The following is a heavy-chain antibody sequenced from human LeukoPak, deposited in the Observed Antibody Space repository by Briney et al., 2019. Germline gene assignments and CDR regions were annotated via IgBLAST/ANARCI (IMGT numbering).Heavy chain of an antibody. Sequence: GESLRLSCAASGFTFTTYWMSWVRQAPGKGLEWVANIKQDGTEKYYVDSVKGRFTISRDNAKNSLYLQMNSLRAEDTAVYYCARGEGFSYASDIWGQGTMVTVSS. CDR2: IKQDGTEK. J-gene: IGHJ3*02. CDR3: ARGEGFSYASDI. V-gene: IGHV3-7*01. CDR1: GFTFTTYW. D-gene: IGHD3-10*01.